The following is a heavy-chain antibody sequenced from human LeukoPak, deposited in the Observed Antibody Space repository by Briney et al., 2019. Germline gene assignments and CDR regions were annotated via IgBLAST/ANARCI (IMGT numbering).Heavy chain of an antibody. CDR3: ARGGVYSYGQYYYYGMDV. V-gene: IGHV3-21*01. CDR2: ISSSSSYI. J-gene: IGHJ6*04. D-gene: IGHD5-18*01. Sequence: PGGSLRLSCAASGFTFSTYSMNWVRQAPGKGLEWVSSISSSSSYIYYADSVKGRFTISRDNAKNSLYLQMNSLRAEDTAVYYCARGGVYSYGQYYYYGMDVWGKGTTVTVSS. CDR1: GFTFSTYS.